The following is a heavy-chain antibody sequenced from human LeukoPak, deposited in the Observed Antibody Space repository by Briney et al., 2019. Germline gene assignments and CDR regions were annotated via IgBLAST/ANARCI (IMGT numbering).Heavy chain of an antibody. CDR3: ARESPYDSSGL. Sequence: SETLSLTCTVSGGSISSYYWSWIRQPPGKGLEWIGYIYYSGSTYYNPSLKSRVTISVDTSKNQFSLKLSSVTAADTAVYYCARESPYDSSGLWGQGTLVTVSS. CDR2: IYYSGST. CDR1: GGSISSYY. J-gene: IGHJ4*02. V-gene: IGHV4-30-4*01. D-gene: IGHD3-22*01.